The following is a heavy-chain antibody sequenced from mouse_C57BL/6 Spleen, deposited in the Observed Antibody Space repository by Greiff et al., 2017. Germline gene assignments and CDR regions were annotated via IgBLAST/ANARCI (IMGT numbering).Heavy chain of an antibody. CDR1: GYTFTSYG. CDR3: SYYGNYKDFDY. CDR2: IYPRSGNT. D-gene: IGHD2-1*01. J-gene: IGHJ2*01. V-gene: IGHV1-81*01. Sequence: VKLQQSGAELARPGASVKLSCKASGYTFTSYGISWVKQRTGQGLEWIGEIYPRSGNTYYNEKFKGKATLTADKSSSTAYMELRSLTSEDSAVYFCSYYGNYKDFDYWGQGTTLTVSS.